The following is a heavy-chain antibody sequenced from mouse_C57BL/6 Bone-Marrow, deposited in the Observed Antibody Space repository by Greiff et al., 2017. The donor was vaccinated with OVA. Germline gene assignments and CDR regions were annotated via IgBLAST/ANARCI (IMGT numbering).Heavy chain of an antibody. CDR1: GYTFTTYP. Sequence: QVQLQQSGAELVKPGASVKMSCKASGYTFTTYPIEWMKQNHGKSLEWIGNFHPYNDDTKYNEKFKGKATLTVDKSSSTVYLERSRLTSDDTAVYYCARDGYYGLYLDYWGQGTTRTVSS. CDR2: FHPYNDDT. D-gene: IGHD2-3*01. J-gene: IGHJ2*01. V-gene: IGHV1-47*01. CDR3: ARDGYYGLYLDY.